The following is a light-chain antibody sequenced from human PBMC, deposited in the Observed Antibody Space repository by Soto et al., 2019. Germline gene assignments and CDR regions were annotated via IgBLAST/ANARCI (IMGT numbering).Light chain of an antibody. CDR2: GAS. Sequence: EIVLTQSPGTLSLSPGERATLSCRASQSVSSTYLAWFQQKPGQAPRLLISGASSRATGIPERFSGSGSGTDFTLTISSLQPEDFATYYCQQGYSYPYTFGPGTKLQIK. V-gene: IGKV3-20*01. CDR1: QSVSSTY. J-gene: IGKJ2*01. CDR3: QQGYSYPYT.